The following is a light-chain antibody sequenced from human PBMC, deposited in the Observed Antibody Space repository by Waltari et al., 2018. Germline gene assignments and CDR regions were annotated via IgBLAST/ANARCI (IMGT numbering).Light chain of an antibody. J-gene: IGLJ2*01. CDR1: SSDIGSSIL. Sequence: QSALTQPASVSGSPGQSITLSCTGTSSDIGSSILVSWYQQHPGKAPRLMIYDVNRRPSGVSESFAGSKSGKTASLTISGLQAEDEADYYCSSYAASTTFFGGGTKVTVL. CDR2: DVN. CDR3: SSYAASTTF. V-gene: IGLV2-23*02.